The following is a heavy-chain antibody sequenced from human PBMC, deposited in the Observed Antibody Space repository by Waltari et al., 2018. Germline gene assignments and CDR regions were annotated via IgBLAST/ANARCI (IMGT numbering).Heavy chain of an antibody. CDR2: ITGQPGDS. Sequence: QVQLVQSGAEMREPGASVKVSCQAPDHTFINFGLNWVRQAPGQGLQWLGWITGQPGDSIYAQKFQGRVTMTRNTSISTAYMELSSLRSEDTAVYYCARDHIVVVPAAMNRYYYYGMDVWGQGTTVTVSS. D-gene: IGHD2-2*01. V-gene: IGHV1-8*02. CDR1: DHTFINFG. CDR3: ARDHIVVVPAAMNRYYYYGMDV. J-gene: IGHJ6*02.